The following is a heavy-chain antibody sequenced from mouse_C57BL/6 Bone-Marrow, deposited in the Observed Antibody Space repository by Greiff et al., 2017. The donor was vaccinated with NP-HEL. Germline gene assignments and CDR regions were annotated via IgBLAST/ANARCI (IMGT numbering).Heavy chain of an antibody. CDR1: GYTFTSYG. Sequence: QVQLKESGAELARPGASVKLSCKASGYTFTSYGISWVKQRTGQGLEWIGEIYPRSGNTYYNEKFKGKATLTADKSSSTAYMELRSLTSEDSAVYVCARWGYYGTRYFDYWGQGTALTVSS. CDR2: IYPRSGNT. V-gene: IGHV1-81*01. J-gene: IGHJ2*01. CDR3: ARWGYYGTRYFDY. D-gene: IGHD1-1*01.